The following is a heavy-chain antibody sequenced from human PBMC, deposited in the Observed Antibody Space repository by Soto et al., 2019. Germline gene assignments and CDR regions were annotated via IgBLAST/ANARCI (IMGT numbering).Heavy chain of an antibody. J-gene: IGHJ4*02. CDR1: GYVFTADY. CDR2: IKANSGAT. V-gene: IGHV1-2*04. CDR3: ARLLEGDYFFDY. D-gene: IGHD3-16*01. Sequence: QVRLVQSGAEVKKPGASVRVSCKASGYVFTADYYIQWMRRAPGQGLEWVGWIKANSGATKYAPKFQDWVTMTRDXSISTAYLDLNRLTSDDTAVYYCARLLEGDYFFDYWGQGTPVTVSS.